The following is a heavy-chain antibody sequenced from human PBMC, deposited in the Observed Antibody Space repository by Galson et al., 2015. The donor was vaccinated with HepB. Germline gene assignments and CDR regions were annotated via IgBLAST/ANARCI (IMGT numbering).Heavy chain of an antibody. D-gene: IGHD2-15*01. J-gene: IGHJ4*02. CDR2: INPSAGTT. CDR1: GYTFTSYY. V-gene: IGHV1-46*01. Sequence: SVKVSCKASGYTFTSYYMHWVRQAPGQGLEWMGIINPSAGTTSYAQKFQGRVTMTRDTSTSTVYMELSSLRSEDTAVYYCARDRTLYCSGGSCYQAFDYWGQGTLVTGSS. CDR3: ARDRTLYCSGGSCYQAFDY.